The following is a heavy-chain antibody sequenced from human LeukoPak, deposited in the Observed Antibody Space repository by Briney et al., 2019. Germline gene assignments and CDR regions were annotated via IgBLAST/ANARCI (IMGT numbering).Heavy chain of an antibody. CDR2: IWSDGSNK. CDR1: GFTFSDYG. CDR3: VRASGSFDY. Sequence: GGSLRLSCEASGFTFSDYGIHWVRRAPGKGLEWVEVIWSDGSNKYYADSMKGRFTVSRDNSRKTLYLQMNSLRVEDTAVYYCVRASGSFDYWGQGTLVTVSS. J-gene: IGHJ4*02. D-gene: IGHD3-10*01. V-gene: IGHV3-33*01.